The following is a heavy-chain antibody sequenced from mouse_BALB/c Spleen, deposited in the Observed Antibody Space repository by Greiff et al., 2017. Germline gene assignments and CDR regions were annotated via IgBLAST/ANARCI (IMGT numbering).Heavy chain of an antibody. CDR3: TRDEGFAWFAY. V-gene: IGHV5-6-4*01. J-gene: IGHJ3*01. CDR1: GFTFSSYT. Sequence: EVKLVESGGGLVKPGGSLKLSCAASGFTFSSYTMSWVRQTPEKRLEWVATISSGGSYTYYPDSVKGRFTISRDNAKNTLYLQMSSLKSEDTAMYYCTRDEGFAWFAYWGQGTLVTVSA. CDR2: ISSGGSYT.